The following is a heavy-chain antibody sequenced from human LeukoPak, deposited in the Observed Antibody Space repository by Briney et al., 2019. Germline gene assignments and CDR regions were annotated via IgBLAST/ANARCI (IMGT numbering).Heavy chain of an antibody. V-gene: IGHV4-31*03. J-gene: IGHJ4*02. CDR2: ISYSGTT. Sequence: SETLSLTCTVSGVSLCSGGYYWRWICQHPGKGLERIWYISYSGTTYYNPSLKSRVTISVDTSKNQFSLKLSSVAAADTAVYYCATLGYCSGGSCYSDYWGQGTLVTVSS. D-gene: IGHD2-15*01. CDR3: ATLGYCSGGSCYSDY. CDR1: GVSLCSGGYY.